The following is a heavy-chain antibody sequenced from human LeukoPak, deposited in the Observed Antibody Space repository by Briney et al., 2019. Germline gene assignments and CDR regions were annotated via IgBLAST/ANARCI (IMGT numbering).Heavy chain of an antibody. CDR3: ARPENGAGNAFDI. J-gene: IGHJ3*02. CDR2: IYYSGST. V-gene: IGHV4-59*08. D-gene: IGHD1-1*01. CDR1: GFTFSNAC. Sequence: GSLRLSCAASGFTFSNACMIWVREATGKGREWVGYIYYSGSTNYNPSLKSRVTISLDTSKNQFSLKLSSVTAADTAVYYCARPENGAGNAFDIWGQGTMVTVSS.